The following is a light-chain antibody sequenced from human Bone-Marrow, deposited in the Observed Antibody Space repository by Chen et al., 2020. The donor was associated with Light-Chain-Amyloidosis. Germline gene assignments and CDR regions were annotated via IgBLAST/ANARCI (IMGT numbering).Light chain of an antibody. J-gene: IGKJ4*01. Sequence: EIVWTQSPGTLSLSPGEGANLSCRASQTISSYYLTWYQQKFGQAPRLLIYGSSSRATGIPDRFTGSGSGTDFTLTINRLEPEDFAMYYCQQYGTSPLTFGGGTKVEIK. V-gene: IGKV3-20*01. CDR1: QTISSYY. CDR3: QQYGTSPLT. CDR2: GSS.